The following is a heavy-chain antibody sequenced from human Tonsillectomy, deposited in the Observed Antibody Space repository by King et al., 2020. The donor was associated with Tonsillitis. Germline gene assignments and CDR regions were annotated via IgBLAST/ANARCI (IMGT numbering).Heavy chain of an antibody. CDR3: AKTLYTSSWYFRGFDP. CDR2: MSGGGGST. Sequence: VQLVESGGGLVQPGGSLRLSCAASGFAFSSYAMSWVRQAPGKGLEWVSAMSGGGGSTYYADSVKGRFTISRDKTQNTLYLQMNSLRAEDTAVYFCAKTLYTSSWYFRGFDPWGQGTLVIVSS. CDR1: GFAFSSYA. J-gene: IGHJ5*02. D-gene: IGHD6-13*01. V-gene: IGHV3-23*04.